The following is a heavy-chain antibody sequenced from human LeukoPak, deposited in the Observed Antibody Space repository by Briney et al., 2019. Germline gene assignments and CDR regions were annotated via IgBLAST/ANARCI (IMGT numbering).Heavy chain of an antibody. CDR1: GGTFSSYA. J-gene: IGHJ4*02. CDR3: ARDGCSSTSCHFDY. Sequence: SVKDSCKASGGTFSSYAISWVRQAPGQGLEWMGGIIPIFGTANYAQKFQGRVTITADESTSTAYMELSSLRSEDTAVYYCARDGCSSTSCHFDYWGQGTLVTVSS. CDR2: IIPIFGTA. D-gene: IGHD2-2*01. V-gene: IGHV1-69*13.